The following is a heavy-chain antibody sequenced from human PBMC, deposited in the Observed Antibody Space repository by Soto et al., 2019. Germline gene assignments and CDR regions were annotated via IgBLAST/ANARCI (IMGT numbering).Heavy chain of an antibody. V-gene: IGHV3-30-3*01. J-gene: IGHJ5*02. CDR1: GFTFSSYA. D-gene: IGHD6-13*01. CDR3: AREIAAADYNWFDP. CDR2: ISYDGSNK. Sequence: QVQLVESGGGVVQPGRSLRLSCAASGFTFSSYAMHWVRQAPGKGLEWVAVISYDGSNKYYADSVKGRFTISRDNSKNTLYLQMNSLRAEDTAVYYCAREIAAADYNWFDPWGQGTLVTVSS.